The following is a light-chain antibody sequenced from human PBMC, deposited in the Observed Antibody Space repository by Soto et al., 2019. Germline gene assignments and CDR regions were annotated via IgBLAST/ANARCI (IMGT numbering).Light chain of an antibody. J-gene: IGLJ1*01. CDR2: DDS. CDR1: NSGRKS. V-gene: IGLV3-21*02. Sequence: SYELTQPPSVSVAPGQTGRITWGGNNSGRKSVHWYQQKPVQAPVLVVYDDSDRPSGIPERFSGSNSGNTATLTISRVEAGDEADYYCQVWDSSNVYVFGTGTKVTVL. CDR3: QVWDSSNVYV.